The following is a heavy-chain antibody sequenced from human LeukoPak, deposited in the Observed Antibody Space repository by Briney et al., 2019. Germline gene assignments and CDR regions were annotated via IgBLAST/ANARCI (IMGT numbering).Heavy chain of an antibody. J-gene: IGHJ6*03. CDR1: GESFNGYY. V-gene: IGHV4-34*01. CDR3: ARHIGPVGLRFPRNYYYYYMDV. D-gene: IGHD5-12*01. Sequence: SETLSLTRAVYGESFNGYYWRWMRQPPGKGLEWIGDNNHSGSTNYKSSLKSRVTISVDTSKNHFSLKLSSVPAADTAVYYCARHIGPVGLRFPRNYYYYYMDVWGKGTTVTISS. CDR2: NNHSGST.